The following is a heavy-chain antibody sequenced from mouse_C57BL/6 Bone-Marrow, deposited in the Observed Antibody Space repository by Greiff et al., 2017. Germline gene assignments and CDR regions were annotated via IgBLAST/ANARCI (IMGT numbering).Heavy chain of an antibody. D-gene: IGHD2-3*01. CDR3: ARDDGYPLDY. V-gene: IGHV1-81*01. CDR2: IYPRSGNT. J-gene: IGHJ2*01. Sequence: QVQLQQSGAELARPGASVKLSCKASGYTFTSYGISWVKQRTGQGLEWIGEIYPRSGNTYYNEKFKGKATLTADKSSSTAYMELRSLTSEDSAVYFCARDDGYPLDYGGQGTTLTVSS. CDR1: GYTFTSYG.